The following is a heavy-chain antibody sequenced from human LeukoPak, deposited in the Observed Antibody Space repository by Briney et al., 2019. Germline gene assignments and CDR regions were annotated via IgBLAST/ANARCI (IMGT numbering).Heavy chain of an antibody. CDR1: GYSFTSYW. D-gene: IGHD6-19*01. J-gene: IGHJ3*02. V-gene: IGHV5-51*01. CDR3: ARRPSSGWRYRDAFDI. CDR2: IYPGDSDT. Sequence: ASVKISCKGSGYSFTSYWIGWVRQMPGKGLEWMGIIYPGDSDTRYSPSFQGQVTISADKSISTAYLQWSSLKASDTAMYYCARRPSSGWRYRDAFDIWGQGTMVTVSS.